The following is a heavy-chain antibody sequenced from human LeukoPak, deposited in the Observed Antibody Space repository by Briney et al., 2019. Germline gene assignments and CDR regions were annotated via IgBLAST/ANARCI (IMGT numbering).Heavy chain of an antibody. CDR2: IYYSGST. D-gene: IGHD3-22*01. CDR3: ARVGVNYYDSSGYLARYDWFDP. CDR1: GGSISSSSYY. V-gene: IGHV4-39*07. Sequence: PSETLSLTCTVSGGSISSSSYYWGWIRQPPGKGLEWIGSIYYSGSTYYNPSLKSRVTISVDTSKNQFSLKLSSVTAADTAVYYCARVGVNYYDSSGYLARYDWFDPWGQGTLVTVSS. J-gene: IGHJ5*02.